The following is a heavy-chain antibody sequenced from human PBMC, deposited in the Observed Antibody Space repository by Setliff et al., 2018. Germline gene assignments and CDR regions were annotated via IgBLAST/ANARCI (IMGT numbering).Heavy chain of an antibody. CDR1: GGSISSGDYY. D-gene: IGHD1-26*01. J-gene: IGHJ3*02. V-gene: IGHV4-61*08. CDR3: ARKGISALSGAFDM. CDR2: IYTSGST. Sequence: SETLSLTCTVCGGSISSGDYYWSWIRQPPGKGLEWIGYIYTSGSTNYNPSLKSRVTMSVDTSKNQFSLKLSSVTAADTAVYYCARKGISALSGAFDMWGQGTMVTVS.